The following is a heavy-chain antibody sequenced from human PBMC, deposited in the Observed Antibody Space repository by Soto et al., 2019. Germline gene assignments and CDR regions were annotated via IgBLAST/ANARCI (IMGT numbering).Heavy chain of an antibody. J-gene: IGHJ2*01. CDR1: GFTFSSYA. D-gene: IGHD4-4*01. V-gene: IGHV3-30-3*01. CDR2: ISYDESNK. CDR3: ARPLWRDDYNWGYFDL. Sequence: PGGSLRLSCAASGFTFSSYAMHWVRQAPGKGLEWVAVISYDESNKYYADSVKGRFTISRDNSKNTLYLQMNSLRAEDTAVYYCARPLWRDDYNWGYFDLWGRGTLVTVSS.